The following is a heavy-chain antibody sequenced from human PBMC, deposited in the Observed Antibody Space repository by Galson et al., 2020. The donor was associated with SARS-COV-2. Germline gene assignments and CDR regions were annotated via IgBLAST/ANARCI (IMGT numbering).Heavy chain of an antibody. CDR2: IYTSGST. Sequence: SQTLSLTCTVSGGSISSYYWSWLRQHAGQGLEWIGRIYTSGSTNYNPSLKSRVTMSVDTSKNQFSLKLSSVTAADTAVYYCARADIAAAGTFYYYGMDVWCQGTTVTVSS. D-gene: IGHD6-13*01. CDR1: GGSISSYY. V-gene: IGHV4-4*07. J-gene: IGHJ6*02. CDR3: ARADIAAAGTFYYYGMDV.